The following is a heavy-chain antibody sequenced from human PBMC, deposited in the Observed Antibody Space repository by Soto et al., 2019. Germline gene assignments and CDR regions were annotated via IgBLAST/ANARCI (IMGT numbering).Heavy chain of an antibody. D-gene: IGHD3-10*01. CDR2: IKYNGDS. CDR1: GGSITNYY. CDR3: ARHGFGSLHGLVDV. J-gene: IGHJ6*02. Sequence: QVKLQESGPGLVKPSETLSLTCTVSGGSITNYYCSWFRQPPGRDLEWIGYIKYNGDSAYNLPLKRRVTMSMDTSKTQFSLMLESVTATDTAVYYCARHGFGSLHGLVDVWGQGTTVIVSS. V-gene: IGHV4-59*08.